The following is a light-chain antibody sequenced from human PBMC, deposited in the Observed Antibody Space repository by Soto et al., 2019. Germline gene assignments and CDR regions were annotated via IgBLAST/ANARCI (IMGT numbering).Light chain of an antibody. J-gene: IGKJ1*01. CDR3: QQYGSSPRWT. CDR1: QSVSSSY. Sequence: EIVLTQSPGTLSLSPGERATLSCRASQSVSSSYLAWYQQKPDQPPRLLLYGASSSATGIPDSCSGSGSAAGFFLIIISLEPDDFAVYYCQQYGSSPRWTFGQGTKVEIK. CDR2: GAS. V-gene: IGKV3-20*01.